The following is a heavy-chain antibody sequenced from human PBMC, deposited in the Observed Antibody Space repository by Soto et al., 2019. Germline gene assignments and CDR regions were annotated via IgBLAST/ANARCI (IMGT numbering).Heavy chain of an antibody. CDR2: ISTSGATR. CDR3: ARSRGPYCSGDSCYSDSWFDP. V-gene: IGHV3-48*02. CDR1: GFTFSTDS. Sequence: GGSLRLSCVASGFTFSTDSMNWVRQAPGKGLEWVAHISTSGATRYYADSVKGRFTISRDNAKTSLYLQMDSLRNEDTAVYYCARSRGPYCSGDSCYSDSWFDPWGQGTLVTVSS. D-gene: IGHD2-15*01. J-gene: IGHJ5*02.